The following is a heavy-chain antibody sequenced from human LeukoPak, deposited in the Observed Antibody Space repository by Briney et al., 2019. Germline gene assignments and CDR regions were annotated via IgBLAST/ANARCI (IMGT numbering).Heavy chain of an antibody. CDR1: GYTLTELS. CDR2: FDPEDGET. D-gene: IGHD5-12*01. CDR3: ATDQGIYVTSFFDY. V-gene: IGHV1-24*01. J-gene: IGHJ4*02. Sequence: ASVKVSCKVSGYTLTELSMHWVRQAPGKGLEWMGGFDPEDGETIYAQKFQGRVTMTEDTSTDTAYMELSSLRSEDTAVYYCATDQGIYVTSFFDYWGQGTLVTVSS.